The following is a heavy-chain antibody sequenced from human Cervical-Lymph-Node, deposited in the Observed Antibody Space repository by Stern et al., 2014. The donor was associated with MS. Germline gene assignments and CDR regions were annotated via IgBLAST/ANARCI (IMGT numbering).Heavy chain of an antibody. J-gene: IGHJ4*02. D-gene: IGHD1-1*01. CDR1: GYTFISHD. CDR2: MNPNNDNK. CDR3: VRVGPPGIQTSYDY. V-gene: IGHV1-8*01. Sequence: VQLLESGAEVKKPGASVKVSCKTSGYTFISHDINWVRQATGQGLEWMGWMNPNNDNKGFAQKFQDRVTLTRDSATTTAYMELKNLTLEDTAVYYCVRVGPPGIQTSYDYWGQGTRVIVSS.